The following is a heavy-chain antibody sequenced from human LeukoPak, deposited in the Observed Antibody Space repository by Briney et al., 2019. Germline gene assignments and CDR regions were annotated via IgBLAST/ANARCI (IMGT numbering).Heavy chain of an antibody. CDR2: INDDTP. D-gene: IGHD1-1*01. Sequence: GGSLRLSCTTSGFSFNTYSMSWVRQAPGKGLEWVSAINDDTPYYTDSVKGRFTVSRDNAKNLLSLQMDSLRVEDTAIYYCARDPRTVQIWGQGTLVTVSS. V-gene: IGHV3-23*01. CDR1: GFSFNTYS. J-gene: IGHJ4*02. CDR3: ARDPRTVQI.